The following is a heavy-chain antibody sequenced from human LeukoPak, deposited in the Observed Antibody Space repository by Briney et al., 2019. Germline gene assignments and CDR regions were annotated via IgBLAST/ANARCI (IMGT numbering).Heavy chain of an antibody. CDR1: GGSISSSSYY. Sequence: PSETLSLTCTVSGGSISSSSYYWGWIRQPPGKGLEWIGNIYYSGTTYYNPSLKSRVTISVDTSKNQFSLKLSSVTAADTAVYYCARGAKDRGSGSYSWGYYYYYMDVWGKGTTVTVSS. CDR2: IYYSGTT. J-gene: IGHJ6*03. CDR3: ARGAKDRGSGSYSWGYYYYYMDV. V-gene: IGHV4-39*07. D-gene: IGHD3-10*01.